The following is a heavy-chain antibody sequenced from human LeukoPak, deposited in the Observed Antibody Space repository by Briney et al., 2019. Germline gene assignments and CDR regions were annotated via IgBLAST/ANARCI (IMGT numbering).Heavy chain of an antibody. D-gene: IGHD5-18*01. J-gene: IGHJ4*02. CDR1: GFTFDDYA. V-gene: IGHV3-43D*04. CDR3: AKPTSTGYSYGLVY. Sequence: GGSLRLSCAASGFTFDDYAMHWVRQAPGKGLEWVSLVSWDGGSTYYADSVKGRFTISRENSKNSLYLQMHSLRAEDTALYYCAKPTSTGYSYGLVYWGQGTLVTVSS. CDR2: VSWDGGST.